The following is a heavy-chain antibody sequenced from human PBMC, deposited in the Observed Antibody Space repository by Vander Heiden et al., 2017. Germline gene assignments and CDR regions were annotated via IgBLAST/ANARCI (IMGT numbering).Heavy chain of an antibody. J-gene: IGHJ4*02. CDR2: INHSGST. CDR1: GGSFSGYY. Sequence: QVQLQQWGAGLLKPSETLSLTCAVYGGSFSGYYWSWIRQPPGKGLEWIGEINHSGSTNYNPSLKSRVTISVDTSKNQFSLKLSSVTAADTAVYYCARGRRYCSSTSCYPHFDYWGQGTLVTVSS. CDR3: ARGRRYCSSTSCYPHFDY. V-gene: IGHV4-34*01. D-gene: IGHD2-2*01.